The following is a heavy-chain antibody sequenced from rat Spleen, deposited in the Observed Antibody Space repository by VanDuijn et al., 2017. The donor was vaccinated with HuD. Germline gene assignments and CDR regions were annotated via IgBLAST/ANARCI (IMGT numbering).Heavy chain of an antibody. D-gene: IGHD1-12*02. CDR1: GFTFTNYY. CDR2: ISNSGGSI. CDR3: ARHRGMMVVITPFDY. J-gene: IGHJ2*01. Sequence: EVQLVESGGGLVQPGRSMRLSCAASGFTFTNYYMAWVRQAPGKGLEWVASISNSGGSIYYPDSVKGRFTISRDNAQNTLYLQMNSLRSEDTATYYCARHRGMMVVITPFDYWGQGVMVTVSS. V-gene: IGHV5-25*01.